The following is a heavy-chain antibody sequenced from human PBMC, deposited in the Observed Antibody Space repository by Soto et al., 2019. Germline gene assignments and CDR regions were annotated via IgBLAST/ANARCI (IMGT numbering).Heavy chain of an antibody. V-gene: IGHV1-69*06. J-gene: IGHJ4*02. CDR2: IIPIFGTA. CDR1: GGTFTNHA. Sequence: QGQLVQSGAEVKKPGSSVKVSCKASGGTFTNHAISWVRQAPGQGLEWMGGIIPIFGTANYAQRFQGRVTITADKSTSTAYMEVRSLRSEDTAVYYCARGWETVGTTTPFAYWGQGTLVTVSS. CDR3: ARGWETVGTTTPFAY. D-gene: IGHD1-26*01.